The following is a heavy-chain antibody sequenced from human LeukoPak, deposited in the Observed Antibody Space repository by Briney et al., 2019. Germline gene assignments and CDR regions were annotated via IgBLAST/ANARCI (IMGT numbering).Heavy chain of an antibody. CDR1: GYTLTELS. D-gene: IGHD2-2*02. CDR3: ATGRYCSSTSCYSRPYYYYYMDV. CDR2: FDPEDGET. J-gene: IGHJ6*03. V-gene: IGHV1-24*01. Sequence: ASVKVSCKVSGYTLTELSMHWVRQAPGKGHEWMGGFDPEDGETIYAQKFQGRVTMTEDTSTDTAYMELSSLRSEDTAVYYCATGRYCSSTSCYSRPYYYYYMDVWGKGTTVTVSS.